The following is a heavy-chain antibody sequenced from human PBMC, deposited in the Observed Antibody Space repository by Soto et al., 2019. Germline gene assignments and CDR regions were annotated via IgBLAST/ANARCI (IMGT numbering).Heavy chain of an antibody. CDR3: ARDLGYYDSSGSFDY. D-gene: IGHD3-22*01. J-gene: IGHJ4*02. CDR1: GFTFSDSY. V-gene: IGHV3-11*01. CDR2: ISSSDSII. Sequence: GGSLRLSCAASGFTFSDSYMSWIRQAPGKGLEWVSYISSSDSIIYYSDSVKGRFIISRDNAKNSLYLQMNSLRAEDTAVYYCARDLGYYDSSGSFDYPGQATLGTVSS.